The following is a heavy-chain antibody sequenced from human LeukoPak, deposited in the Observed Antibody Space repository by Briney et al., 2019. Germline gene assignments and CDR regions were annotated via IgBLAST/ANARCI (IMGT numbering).Heavy chain of an antibody. CDR1: GSRSTNYW. CDR3: ARRNSLLEVDQYDSSGYCSSSFDM. V-gene: IGHV5-51*01. J-gene: IGHJ3*02. D-gene: IGHD3-22*01. Sequence: GALLNTCSMCSGSRSTNYWIGCVRQMPGGGLEWLGVIYPGDSDTRYSPSFQGQVTTSADKTISTAYLQWSSLRASDTAMYFCARRNSLLEVDQYDSSGYCSSSFDMWGQGTMVTVSS. CDR2: IYPGDSDT.